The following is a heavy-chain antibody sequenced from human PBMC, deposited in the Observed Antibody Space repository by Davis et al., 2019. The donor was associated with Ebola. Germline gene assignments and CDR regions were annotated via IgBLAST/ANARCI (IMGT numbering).Heavy chain of an antibody. V-gene: IGHV3-23*01. J-gene: IGHJ4*02. CDR1: GVSVSSCA. CDR2: IGSDSGT. Sequence: GESLKISCVVSGVSVSSCAMSWVRQAPGKGPEWVSGIGSDSGTHYADSVKGRFTISRDNSMNTVYLQCNSLRVEDTAVYYCAKLAVRGNYYGSDFWGRGTLVTVSS. CDR3: AKLAVRGNYYGSDF. D-gene: IGHD3-10*01.